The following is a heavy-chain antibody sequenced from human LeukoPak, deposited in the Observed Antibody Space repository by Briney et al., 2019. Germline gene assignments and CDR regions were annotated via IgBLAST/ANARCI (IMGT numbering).Heavy chain of an antibody. CDR1: GGSISSSSYY. Sequence: PSETLSLTCTVSGGSISSSSYYWGWIRQPPGKGLEWIGSIYYSGSTYYNPSLKSRVTISVDTSKNQFSLKLSSVTVADTAVYYCATVEYSCSSINYWGQGTLVTVSS. CDR3: ATVEYSCSSINY. D-gene: IGHD6-6*01. V-gene: IGHV4-39*01. J-gene: IGHJ4*02. CDR2: IYYSGST.